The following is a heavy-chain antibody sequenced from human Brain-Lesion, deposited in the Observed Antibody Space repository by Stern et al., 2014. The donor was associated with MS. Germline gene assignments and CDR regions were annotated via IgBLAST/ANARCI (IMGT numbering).Heavy chain of an antibody. CDR3: ARDQRGITIFGVVTDYYYLGMDV. D-gene: IGHD3-3*01. Sequence: QVQLGQSGAEVTKPGASVKVSCKTSGYIFTGYYIHWVRQAPGQGLEWMAWINPNTGGTKYAQKFQGRVSMSRDTSISTAYVELSSLTSDDTAVYYCARDQRGITIFGVVTDYYYLGMDVWGQGTTVTVSS. CDR2: INPNTGGT. V-gene: IGHV1-2*02. J-gene: IGHJ6*02. CDR1: GYIFTGYY.